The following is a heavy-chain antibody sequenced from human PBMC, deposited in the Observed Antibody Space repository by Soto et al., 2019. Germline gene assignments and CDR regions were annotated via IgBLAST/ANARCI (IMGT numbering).Heavy chain of an antibody. CDR1: GFTFSDYY. D-gene: IGHD2-15*01. CDR2: IRSSGSTI. V-gene: IGHV3-11*01. J-gene: IGHJ6*02. Sequence: QVQLVESGGGLVKPGGSLRLSCAASGFTFSDYYMSWIRQAPGKRLEWVSYIRSSGSTIYYADSVKGRFDISRDNDKNSLYLKMNGVRAEDTAVYYCAIDFVVAAAQDVRGQGTTVTGSS. CDR3: AIDFVVAAAQDV.